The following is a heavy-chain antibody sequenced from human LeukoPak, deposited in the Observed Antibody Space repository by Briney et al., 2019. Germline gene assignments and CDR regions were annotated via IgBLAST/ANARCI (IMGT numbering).Heavy chain of an antibody. V-gene: IGHV3-23*01. J-gene: IGHJ4*02. CDR1: GFTFSSYA. D-gene: IGHD3-22*01. Sequence: GGSLRLSCAASGFTFSSYAMSWVRQAPGKGLEWVSAISGSGGSTYYADSVKGRFTISRDNSKNTLYLQMNSLRAEDTAVYYCARDHPISGRILYSPHSSGYSYYFDYWGQGTLVTVSS. CDR3: ARDHPISGRILYSPHSSGYSYYFDY. CDR2: ISGSGGST.